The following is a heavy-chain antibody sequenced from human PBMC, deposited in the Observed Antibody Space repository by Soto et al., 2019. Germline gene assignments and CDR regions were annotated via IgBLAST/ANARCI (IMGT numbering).Heavy chain of an antibody. CDR1: GFTFTRYS. CDR3: ARESEDRTSNFDY. Sequence: GGSLRLSCAASGFTFTRYSMNCVRQAPGKGLEWVSSISSTTNYIYYGDSMKGRFTISRDNAKNSLYLEMNSLRAEDTAVYYCARESEDRTSNFDYWGQGTLVTVSS. V-gene: IGHV3-21*06. CDR2: ISSTTNYI. J-gene: IGHJ4*02.